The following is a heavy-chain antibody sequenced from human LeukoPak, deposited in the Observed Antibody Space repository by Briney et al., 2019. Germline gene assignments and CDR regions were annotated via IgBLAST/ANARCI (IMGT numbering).Heavy chain of an antibody. J-gene: IGHJ4*02. CDR1: GFTFSSYG. CDR3: VREAGYSNGWYGFDY. V-gene: IGHV3-33*01. D-gene: IGHD6-19*01. Sequence: PGGSLRLSCAASGFTFSSYGMHWVRQAPGKGLQWVAVIWYDESNQYYAGSVKGRFTISRDNSKNTLFLQMNSLRVEDTAVYYCVREAGYSNGWYGFDYWGQGTLLTVSS. CDR2: IWYDESNQ.